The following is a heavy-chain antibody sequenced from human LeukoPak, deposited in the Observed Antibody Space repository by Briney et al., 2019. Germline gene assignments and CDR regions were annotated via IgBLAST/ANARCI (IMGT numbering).Heavy chain of an antibody. CDR1: GFTFSSYG. CDR3: ARGQPTYYYGSGSYYFDY. D-gene: IGHD3-10*01. CDR2: IWYDGSNK. J-gene: IGHJ4*02. Sequence: GGSLRLSCAASGFTFSSYGMHWVRQAPGKGLEWVAIIWYDGSNKYYVDSVKGRFTISRDNSKNTLYLQMNSLRAEDTAVYYCARGQPTYYYGSGSYYFDYWGQGTLVTVSS. V-gene: IGHV3-33*01.